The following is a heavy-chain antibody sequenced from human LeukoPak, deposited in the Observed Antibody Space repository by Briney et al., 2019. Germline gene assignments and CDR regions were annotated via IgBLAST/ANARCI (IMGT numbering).Heavy chain of an antibody. J-gene: IGHJ4*02. CDR2: IIPIFGTA. Sequence: SVKVSCEASGGTFSSYAISWVRQAPGQGLEWMGGIIPIFGTANYAQKFQGRVTITADESTSTAYMELSSLRSEDTAVYYCARRLYDILTGYPYYFDYWGQGTLVTVSS. CDR1: GGTFSSYA. V-gene: IGHV1-69*13. CDR3: ARRLYDILTGYPYYFDY. D-gene: IGHD3-9*01.